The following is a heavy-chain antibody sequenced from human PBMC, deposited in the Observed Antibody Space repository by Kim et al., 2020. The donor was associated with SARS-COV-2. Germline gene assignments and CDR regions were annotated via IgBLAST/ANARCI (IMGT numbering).Heavy chain of an antibody. CDR2: VSYSGSA. CDR1: GGSISSYY. Sequence: SETLSLTCTVSGGSISSYYWSWIRQPPGKGLEWIAFVSYSGSANYNPSLKSRVTISVDTSSQFSLKLSSVTAADTAVYYCSREKRDYDFWSGYRDNSYG. V-gene: IGHV4-59*13. J-gene: IGHJ6*01. D-gene: IGHD3-3*01. CDR3: SREKRDYDFWSGYRDNSYG.